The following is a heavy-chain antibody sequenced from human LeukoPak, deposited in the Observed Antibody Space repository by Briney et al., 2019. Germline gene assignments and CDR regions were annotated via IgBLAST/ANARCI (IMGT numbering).Heavy chain of an antibody. D-gene: IGHD5-12*01. CDR2: IGGSNGIT. CDR3: ARNENSGWGYFGY. CDR1: RFTFNSYA. Sequence: GGSLRLSCAASRFTFNSYAMSWVRQAPGKGLEWVSVIGGSNGITFYVGSVKGRFTISRDNSKDTLYLQMNSLRAEDTAVYYCARNENSGWGYFGYWGQGTLVTDSS. V-gene: IGHV3-23*01. J-gene: IGHJ4*02.